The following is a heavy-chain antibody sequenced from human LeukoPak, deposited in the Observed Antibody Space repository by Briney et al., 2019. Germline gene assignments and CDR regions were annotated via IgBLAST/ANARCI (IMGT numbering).Heavy chain of an antibody. CDR2: IYYSGST. Sequence: GSLRLSCAASGFTFSDYYMSWIRQSPGTGLGWIGSIYYSGSTYYNPSLKSRATISVDTSKNQISLKVSSVTAADSALYFCARQRTSGSASNLRVAQIDSWGQGTLVTVSS. V-gene: IGHV4-39*01. CDR3: ARQRTSGSASNLRVAQIDS. J-gene: IGHJ4*02. CDR1: GFTFSDYY. D-gene: IGHD3-3*01.